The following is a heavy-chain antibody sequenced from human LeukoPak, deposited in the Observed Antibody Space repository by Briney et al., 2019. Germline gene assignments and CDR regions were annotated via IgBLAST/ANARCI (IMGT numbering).Heavy chain of an antibody. J-gene: IGHJ4*02. Sequence: ASVKVSCKVSGYTLTELSMHWVRQAPGKGLEWMGGFDPEDGETIYAQKFQGRVTMTEDTSTDTAYMELSSLRSEDTAVYYCARAHSPYYTYGHLYYFDYWGQGTLVTVSS. CDR3: ARAHSPYYTYGHLYYFDY. CDR1: GYTLTELS. V-gene: IGHV1-24*01. CDR2: FDPEDGET. D-gene: IGHD3-3*01.